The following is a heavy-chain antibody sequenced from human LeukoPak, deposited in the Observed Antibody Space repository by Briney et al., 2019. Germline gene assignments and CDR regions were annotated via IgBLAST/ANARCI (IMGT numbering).Heavy chain of an antibody. V-gene: IGHV4-59*08. CDR3: ARHSSNRSNSSFVF. Sequence: SETLSLTCTVSRGSISSYYWSWIPQPPAKGLECIGFIYYRGCPKYYPSLQSRLTISVDTSKTQFSLKLSSVPAADTAVYYCARHSSNRSNSSFVFWGLGTLVTVSS. CDR2: IYYRGCP. CDR1: RGSISSYY. D-gene: IGHD6-6*01. J-gene: IGHJ4*02.